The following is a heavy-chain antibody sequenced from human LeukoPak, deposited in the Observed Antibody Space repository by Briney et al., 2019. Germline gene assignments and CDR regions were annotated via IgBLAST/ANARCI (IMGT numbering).Heavy chain of an antibody. V-gene: IGHV3-7*03. Sequence: GGSLRLSCAASGFTFSSYWMSWVRQVPGRGPEWVANVNRDGSETYYLDSVKGRFTISKDNAKNSLYLQMNSLRAEDTAVYYCVKGGGNVRRYFEYWGQGTLVTVSS. J-gene: IGHJ4*02. CDR1: GFTFSSYW. CDR2: VNRDGSET. CDR3: VKGGGNVRRYFEY. D-gene: IGHD4-23*01.